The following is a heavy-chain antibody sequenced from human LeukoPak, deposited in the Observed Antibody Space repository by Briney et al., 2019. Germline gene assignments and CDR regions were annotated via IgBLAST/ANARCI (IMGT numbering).Heavy chain of an antibody. CDR3: ARDRQLLY. J-gene: IGHJ4*02. D-gene: IGHD5-18*01. V-gene: IGHV3-9*01. CDR2: INWNSDSI. Sequence: PGRSLRLSCTVSGFTFDDYAMHWVRQVPGKGLEWVSGINWNSDSIGYADSVKGRFTTSRDNAKNSLYLQMNSLRAEDTALYYCARDRQLLYWGQGTLVTVSS. CDR1: GFTFDDYA.